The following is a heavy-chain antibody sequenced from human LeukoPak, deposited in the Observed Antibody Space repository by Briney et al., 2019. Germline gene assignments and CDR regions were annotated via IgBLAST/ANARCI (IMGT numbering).Heavy chain of an antibody. J-gene: IGHJ4*02. CDR1: GYTFTGYY. V-gene: IGHV1-46*01. CDR2: INPSGGST. CDR3: ARDENYDFWSGYYDY. D-gene: IGHD3-3*01. Sequence: GASVKVSCKTSGYTFTGYYMHWVRQAPGQGLEWMGIINPSGGSTSYAQKFQGRVTMTRDTSTSTVYMELSSLRSDDTAVYYCARDENYDFWSGYYDYWGQGTLVTVPS.